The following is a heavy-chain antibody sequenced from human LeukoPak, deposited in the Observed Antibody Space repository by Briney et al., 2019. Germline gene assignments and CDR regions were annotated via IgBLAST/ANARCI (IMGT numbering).Heavy chain of an antibody. Sequence: SVKVSCKASGGTFSSYAISWVRQAPGQGLEWMGGIIPIFGTANYAQKFQGRVTITADESTSTAYMELSSLRSEDTAVYYCARWSSGYYAFDYWGQGSLVTVSS. CDR2: IIPIFGTA. J-gene: IGHJ4*02. CDR3: ARWSSGYYAFDY. D-gene: IGHD3-22*01. V-gene: IGHV1-69*01. CDR1: GGTFSSYA.